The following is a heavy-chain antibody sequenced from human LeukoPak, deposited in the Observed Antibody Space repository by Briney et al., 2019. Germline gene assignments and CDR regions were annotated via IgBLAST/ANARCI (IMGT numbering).Heavy chain of an antibody. CDR2: IYTSGTT. V-gene: IGHV4-61*02. Sequence: SETLSLTCTVSGGSVRRGNYYWTWIRQPAGSGLEWIGRIYTSGTTDYNPSLRTRVTISVDASRNQFTLNLSSVTAADTAVYYCARWSGSVTARNYYYMDVWGEGTTVTVSS. J-gene: IGHJ6*03. CDR3: ARWSGSVTARNYYYMDV. CDR1: GGSVRRGNYY. D-gene: IGHD3-10*01.